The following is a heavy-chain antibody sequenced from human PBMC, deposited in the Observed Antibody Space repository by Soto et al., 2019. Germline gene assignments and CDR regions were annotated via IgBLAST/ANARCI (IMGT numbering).Heavy chain of an antibody. D-gene: IGHD6-13*01. J-gene: IGHJ4*02. CDR2: INPSAVTT. CDR1: GYIFINFY. V-gene: IGHV1-46*01. Sequence: ASVKVSCKASGYIFINFYIHWVRQAPGHGLEWVGSINPSAVTTTYAQKFQDRVTMSRDTSTNTVYMELSGLTSEDTAVYYCARAGGNSWYFDHWGQGTLVTVSS. CDR3: ARAGGNSWYFDH.